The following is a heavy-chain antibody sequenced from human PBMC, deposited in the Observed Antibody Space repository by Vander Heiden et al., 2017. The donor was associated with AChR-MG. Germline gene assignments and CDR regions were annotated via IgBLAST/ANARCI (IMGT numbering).Heavy chain of an antibody. Sequence: QVQLQESGPGLVKPSQTLSLTCTVSGGSISRGDYYCSWIRQPPGKGLEWIGDIYYRGSTYYNPSLKSRVTISVDTSKNQFSLKLSSVTAADTAVYYCARGGSEIYYKGIYSYGMDVWGQGTTVTVSS. J-gene: IGHJ6*02. D-gene: IGHD3-10*01. V-gene: IGHV4-30-4*08. CDR2: IYYRGST. CDR3: ARGGSEIYYKGIYSYGMDV. CDR1: GGSISRGDYY.